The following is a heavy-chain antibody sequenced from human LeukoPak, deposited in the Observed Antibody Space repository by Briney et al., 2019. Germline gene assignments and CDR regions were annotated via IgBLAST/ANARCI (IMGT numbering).Heavy chain of an antibody. CDR1: GFTFDDYA. Sequence: GGSLRLSCAASGFTFDDYAMHWVRQAPGKGLEWVSGINWNSGSIGYADSVKGRFIISRDNAKNSLYLHMNSLRAEDTALYYCAKANLYDNSGYYFHSWGQGTLVTVSS. CDR3: AKANLYDNSGYYFHS. D-gene: IGHD3-22*01. J-gene: IGHJ4*02. V-gene: IGHV3-9*01. CDR2: INWNSGSI.